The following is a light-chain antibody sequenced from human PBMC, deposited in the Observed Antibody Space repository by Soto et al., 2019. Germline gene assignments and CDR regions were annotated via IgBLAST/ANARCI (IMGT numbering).Light chain of an antibody. J-gene: IGKJ1*01. Sequence: EIVMTQSPATLSVSPGERATLSCRASQSVSSNLAWYQQKPGQAPTLLIYGASARATGIPARFSGSGSGTEFTLTISSLQSEDFAVYYCQQYNNWLRTFGQGTKVEIK. CDR1: QSVSSN. V-gene: IGKV3-15*01. CDR2: GAS. CDR3: QQYNNWLRT.